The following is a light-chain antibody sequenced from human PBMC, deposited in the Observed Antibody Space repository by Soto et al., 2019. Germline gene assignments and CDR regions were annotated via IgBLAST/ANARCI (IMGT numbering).Light chain of an antibody. CDR3: SSYPDTNTLI. J-gene: IGLJ2*01. CDR2: DFT. V-gene: IGLV2-14*01. CDR1: ASDIGGYEC. Sequence: QSGLTQPASVSGSPGQSITISCTASASDIGGYECGGYEFVSWYQQYAGKAHRLLIYDFTNRPSGVSDRVSGSKSGNTDSLIISGLQAEDEADYYCSSYPDTNTLIFGGRTKMTVL.